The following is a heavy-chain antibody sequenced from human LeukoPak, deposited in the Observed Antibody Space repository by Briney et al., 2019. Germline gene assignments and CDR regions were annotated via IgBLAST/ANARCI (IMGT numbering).Heavy chain of an antibody. D-gene: IGHD3-10*01. J-gene: IGHJ4*02. CDR2: IRYDGSNK. Sequence: PGGSLRLSCAASGFTFSSYGMHWVRQAPGKGLEWVAFIRYDGSNKYYADSVKGRFTISRDNSKNTLYLQMNSLRAEDTAVYYCAKDGVRFGELPYFDYWGQGPRSPSPQ. V-gene: IGHV3-30*02. CDR1: GFTFSSYG. CDR3: AKDGVRFGELPYFDY.